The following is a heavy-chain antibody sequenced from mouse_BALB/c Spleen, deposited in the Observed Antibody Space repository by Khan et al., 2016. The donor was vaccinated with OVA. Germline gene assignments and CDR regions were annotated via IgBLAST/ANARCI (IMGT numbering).Heavy chain of an antibody. J-gene: IGHJ2*01. V-gene: IGHV1-87*01. CDR1: GYTVTSYW. CDR3: ASYRYDYFDY. CDR2: IYPGDGDT. D-gene: IGHD2-14*01. Sequence: QVQLQQSGAELARPGASVKLSCKASGYTVTSYWMQWVKQRPGQGLEWIGTIYPGDGDTRYTQKFKGKATLTADKSSSTAYMQLSSLASEDSAVYYCASYRYDYFDYWGQGTTLTVSS.